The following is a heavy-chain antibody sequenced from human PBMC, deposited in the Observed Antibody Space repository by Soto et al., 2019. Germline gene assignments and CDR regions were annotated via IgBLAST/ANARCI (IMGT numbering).Heavy chain of an antibody. D-gene: IGHD1-26*01. Sequence: QVQLVESGGGVVQPGRSLRLSCAASGFTFSSYGMHWVRQAPGKGLEWVAVIWYDGSNKYYADSVKGRFTISRDNSKNTRYLQMNSLRAEDTAVDYCARGSQGAGDDAFDIWGQGTMVTVS. CDR3: ARGSQGAGDDAFDI. J-gene: IGHJ3*02. V-gene: IGHV3-33*01. CDR1: GFTFSSYG. CDR2: IWYDGSNK.